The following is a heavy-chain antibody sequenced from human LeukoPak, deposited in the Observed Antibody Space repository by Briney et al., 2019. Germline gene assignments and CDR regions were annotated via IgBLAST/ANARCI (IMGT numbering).Heavy chain of an antibody. J-gene: IGHJ4*02. D-gene: IGHD3-22*01. CDR3: ARKGAYYYDSSGYSH. Sequence: SETLSLTCTVSGDSKSYHKWSWIRQSPGKRLEWIGYIKQSGGTNYNPSLKSRVTISVDTSKNQFSLKLSSVTAADTAVYYCARKGAYYYDSSGYSHWGQGTLVTVSS. CDR1: GDSKSYHK. V-gene: IGHV4-59*11. CDR2: IKQSGGT.